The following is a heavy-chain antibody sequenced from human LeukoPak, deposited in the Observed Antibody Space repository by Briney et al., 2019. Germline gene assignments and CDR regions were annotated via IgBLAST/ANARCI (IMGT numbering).Heavy chain of an antibody. J-gene: IGHJ4*02. V-gene: IGHV4-39*01. CDR1: GGSISSSSYY. Sequence: SETLSLNCTVSGGSISSSSYYWGWIRQPPGKGLEWIGSIYYSGSTYYNPSLKSRVTISVDTSKNQFSLKLSSVTAADTAVYYCARQRLYCSGGSCYQEFDYWGQGTLVTVSS. CDR2: IYYSGST. D-gene: IGHD2-15*01. CDR3: ARQRLYCSGGSCYQEFDY.